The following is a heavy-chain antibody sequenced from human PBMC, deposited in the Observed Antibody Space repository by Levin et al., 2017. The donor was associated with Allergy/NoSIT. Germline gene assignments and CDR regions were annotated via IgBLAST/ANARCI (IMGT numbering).Heavy chain of an antibody. J-gene: IGHJ6*02. CDR2: ISAYNGNT. Sequence: ASVKVSCKASGYTFTSYGISWVRQAPGQGLEWMGWISAYNGNTNYAQKLQGRVTMTTDTSTSTAYMELRSLRSDDTAVYYCARDTEVVPAADIPYYYYYGMDVWGQGTTVTVSS. D-gene: IGHD2-2*01. V-gene: IGHV1-18*01. CDR1: GYTFTSYG. CDR3: ARDTEVVPAADIPYYYYYGMDV.